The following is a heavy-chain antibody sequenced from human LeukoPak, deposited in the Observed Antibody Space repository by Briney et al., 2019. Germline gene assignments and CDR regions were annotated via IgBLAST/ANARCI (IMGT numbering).Heavy chain of an antibody. J-gene: IGHJ5*01. CDR3: AKDLGTPGYNFDC. D-gene: IGHD5-24*01. Sequence: GGSLRLSCAASGFTFSDYDMHWVRQAPGKGLEWVAFMRYDGSNKFYADSVKGRFTISRDNSKNTLYLQMSSQRAEDTAVFYCAKDLGTPGYNFDCLGQGTLVTVSS. CDR1: GFTFSDYD. CDR2: MRYDGSNK. V-gene: IGHV3-30*02.